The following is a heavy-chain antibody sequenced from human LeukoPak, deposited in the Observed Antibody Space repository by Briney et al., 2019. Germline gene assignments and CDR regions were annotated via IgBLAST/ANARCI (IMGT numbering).Heavy chain of an antibody. D-gene: IGHD6-19*01. CDR2: IYYSGST. J-gene: IGHJ4*02. CDR3: ARGYEIRYSSGWYGFDY. CDR1: GGSISSYY. Sequence: PSETLSLTCTVSGGSISSYYWSWIRQPPGKGLEWIGYIYYSGSTNYNPSLKSRVTISVDTSKNQFSLKLSSVTAADTAVYYRARGYEIRYSSGWYGFDYWGQGTLVTVSS. V-gene: IGHV4-59*01.